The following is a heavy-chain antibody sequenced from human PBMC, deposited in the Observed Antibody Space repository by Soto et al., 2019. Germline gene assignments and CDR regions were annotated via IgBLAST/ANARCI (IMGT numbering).Heavy chain of an antibody. CDR3: AKGSASGRPYFFDC. CDR2: TTASGGDT. J-gene: IGHJ4*02. Sequence: GGSLRLSCAASGFTFSSYAMSWVRQAPGKGLEWVSATTASGGDTYHGDSVKGRFAISRGNAKNTLYLQMSSLRAEDTAVYYCAKGSASGRPYFFDCWGQGTLVTVSS. CDR1: GFTFSSYA. D-gene: IGHD5-12*01. V-gene: IGHV3-23*01.